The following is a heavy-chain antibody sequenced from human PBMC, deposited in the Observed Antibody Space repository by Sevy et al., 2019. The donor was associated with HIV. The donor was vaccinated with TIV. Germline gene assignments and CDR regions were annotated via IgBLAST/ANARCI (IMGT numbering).Heavy chain of an antibody. V-gene: IGHV3-9*01. CDR3: VKSPMTEAAPFFDF. CDR1: GFTFEDYA. CDR2: ISWNSGSL. J-gene: IGHJ4*02. D-gene: IGHD6-19*01. Sequence: GGSLRLSCVGSGFTFEDYALHWVRQAPGKGLEWVSGISWNSGSLDYADSVRGRFTIFRDNTKKSRYLQMDSLRSEDTALYHCVKSPMTEAAPFFDFWGQGTAVTVSS.